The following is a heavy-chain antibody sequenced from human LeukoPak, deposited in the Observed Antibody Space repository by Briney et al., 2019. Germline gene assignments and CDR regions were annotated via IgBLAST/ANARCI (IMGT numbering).Heavy chain of an antibody. V-gene: IGHV4-38-2*01. D-gene: IGHD3-10*01. CDR3: ASLCYGSGSYYKGT. CDR2: IYHSGST. CDR1: GYSISSGYY. J-gene: IGHJ4*02. Sequence: SETLSLTCAVSGYSISSGYYWGWIRQPPGKGLEWIGSIYHSGSTYYNPSLKSRVTISVDTSKNQFSLKLSSVTAADTAVYYCASLCYGSGSYYKGTWGQGTLVTVSS.